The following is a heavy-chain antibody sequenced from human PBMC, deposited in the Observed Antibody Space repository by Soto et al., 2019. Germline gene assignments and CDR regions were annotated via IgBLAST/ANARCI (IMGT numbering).Heavy chain of an antibody. CDR3: AKDQGYSGYESGMDV. D-gene: IGHD5-12*01. Sequence: PGGSLRLSCAASGFTFSSYAMSWVRQAPGKGLEWVSAISGSGGSTYYADSVKGRFTISRDNSKNTLYLQMNSLRAEDTAVYYCAKDQGYSGYESGMDVWGQGTTVTVSS. CDR1: GFTFSSYA. V-gene: IGHV3-23*01. J-gene: IGHJ6*02. CDR2: ISGSGGST.